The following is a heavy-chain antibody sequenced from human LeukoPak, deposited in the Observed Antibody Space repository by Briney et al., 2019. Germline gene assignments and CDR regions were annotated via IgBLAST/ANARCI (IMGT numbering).Heavy chain of an antibody. CDR1: GYTFTSYG. Sequence: ASVKVSCKASGYTFTSYGISWVRQAPGQGLEWMGWISAYNGNTNYAQKLQGRATMTTDTSTSTAYMELRSLRSDDTAVYYCARDLTTSIAARPNWFDPWGQGTLVTVSS. CDR3: ARDLTTSIAARPNWFDP. J-gene: IGHJ5*02. D-gene: IGHD6-6*01. CDR2: ISAYNGNT. V-gene: IGHV1-18*01.